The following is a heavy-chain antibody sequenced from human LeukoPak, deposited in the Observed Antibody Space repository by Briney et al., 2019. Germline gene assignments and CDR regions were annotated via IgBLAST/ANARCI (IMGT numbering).Heavy chain of an antibody. D-gene: IGHD2-2*01. Sequence: SETLSLTCTVSGYSISSGYYWGWIRQPPGKGLEWIGRIYSTGSTNYNPSLKSRVTMSVDMSKKQLSLKLSSVTAADTAIYYCASEVPTVRGDYFDYWGQGTLVTVSS. CDR1: GYSISSGYY. CDR2: IYSTGST. J-gene: IGHJ4*02. V-gene: IGHV4-38-2*02. CDR3: ASEVPTVRGDYFDY.